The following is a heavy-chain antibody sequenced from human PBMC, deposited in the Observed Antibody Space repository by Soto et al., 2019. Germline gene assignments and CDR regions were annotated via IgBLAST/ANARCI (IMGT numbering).Heavy chain of an antibody. CDR3: ATFITIFGNGMDV. CDR2: ISSSSSTI. D-gene: IGHD3-3*01. CDR1: GFTFSSYS. V-gene: IGHV3-48*02. Sequence: GGSLRLSCAASGFTFSSYSMNWVRQAPGKGLEWVSYISSSSSTIYYADSVKGRFTISRDNAKNSLYLQMSSLRDEDTAVYYCATFITIFGNGMDVWGQGTTVTVSS. J-gene: IGHJ6*02.